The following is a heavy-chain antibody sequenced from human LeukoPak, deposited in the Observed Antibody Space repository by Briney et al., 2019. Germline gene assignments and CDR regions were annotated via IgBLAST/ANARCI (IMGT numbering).Heavy chain of an antibody. CDR3: ASSPSIAAAGTNYFVY. D-gene: IGHD6-13*01. CDR2: INHSGST. V-gene: IGHV4-34*01. Sequence: SETLSLTCAVYGGSFSGYYWSWIRQPPGKGLEWIGEINHSGSTNYNPSLKSRVTISVHTSKNQFSLKLSSVTAADTAVYYCASSPSIAAAGTNYFVYWGQGTQVTVSS. CDR1: GGSFSGYY. J-gene: IGHJ4*02.